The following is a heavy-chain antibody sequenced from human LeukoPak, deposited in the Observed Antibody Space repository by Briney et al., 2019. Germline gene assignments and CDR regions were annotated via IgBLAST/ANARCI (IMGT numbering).Heavy chain of an antibody. J-gene: IGHJ4*02. CDR3: AKDWDDYYGSGSTFDY. CDR2: IRYDGSNK. Sequence: GGSLRLSCAASGFTFSSYGMHWVGKAPGKGLEWVAFIRYDGSNKYYADSVKGRITISRDNSKNTLYLQMNSLRTEDTAVYYCAKDWDDYYGSGSTFDYWGQGTQVTVSS. D-gene: IGHD3-10*01. V-gene: IGHV3-30*02. CDR1: GFTFSSYG.